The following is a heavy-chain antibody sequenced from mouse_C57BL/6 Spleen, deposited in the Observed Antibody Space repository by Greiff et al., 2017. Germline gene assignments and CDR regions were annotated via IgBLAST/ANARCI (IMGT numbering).Heavy chain of an antibody. CDR1: GYTFTDYE. J-gene: IGHJ2*01. CDR2: IDPETGGT. D-gene: IGHD1-1*01. V-gene: IGHV1-15*01. Sequence: QVQLKESGAELVRPGASVTLSCKASGYTFTDYEMYWVKQTPVHGLEWIGAIDPETGGTAYNQKFKGKAILTADKSSSTAYMELRSLTSEDSAVYYCTRSLLLRYWGQGTTLTVSS. CDR3: TRSLLLRY.